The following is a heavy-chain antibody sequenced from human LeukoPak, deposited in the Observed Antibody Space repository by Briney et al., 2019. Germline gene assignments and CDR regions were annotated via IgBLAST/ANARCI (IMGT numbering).Heavy chain of an antibody. J-gene: IGHJ4*02. CDR1: GYTFTSYF. CDR3: ARTSGSYYSHFDY. V-gene: IGHV1-46*01. CDR2: INPSGGST. D-gene: IGHD1-26*01. Sequence: SVKVSCKASGYTFTSYFMHWVRQAPGQGLEWMGIINPSGGSTSFAQKFQGRITVTRDTSTGTVYMELSSLRSEDTAVYYCARTSGSYYSHFDYWGQGTLVTVSS.